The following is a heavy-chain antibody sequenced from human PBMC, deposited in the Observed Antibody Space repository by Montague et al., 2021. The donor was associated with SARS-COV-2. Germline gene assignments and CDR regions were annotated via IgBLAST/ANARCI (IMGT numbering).Heavy chain of an antibody. CDR3: ARVLGGYCSGGSCYRGWYFDL. CDR2: ICYSGST. J-gene: IGHJ2*01. Sequence: SETLSLTCTVSGGSISSSSYYWGWIRQPPGKGLEWIGSICYSGSTYYNPSLKSRVTISVDASKNQFSLKLSSVTAADTAVYYCARVLGGYCSGGSCYRGWYFDLWGRGTLVTVSS. D-gene: IGHD2-15*01. CDR1: GGSISSSSYY. V-gene: IGHV4-39*07.